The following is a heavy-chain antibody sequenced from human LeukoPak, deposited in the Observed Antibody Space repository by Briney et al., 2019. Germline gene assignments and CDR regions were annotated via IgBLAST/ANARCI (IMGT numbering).Heavy chain of an antibody. D-gene: IGHD1-26*01. Sequence: SETLSLTCTVSGGSISSSSYYWGWIRQPPGKGLEWIGSIYYSGSTYYNPSLKSRVTISVDTSKNQFSLKLSSVTAADTAVYYCARGGYSQLWGQGTLVTVSS. V-gene: IGHV4-39*01. CDR3: ARGGYSQL. J-gene: IGHJ4*02. CDR1: GGSISSSSYY. CDR2: IYYSGST.